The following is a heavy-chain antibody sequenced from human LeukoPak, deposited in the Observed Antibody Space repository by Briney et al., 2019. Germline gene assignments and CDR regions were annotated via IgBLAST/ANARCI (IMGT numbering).Heavy chain of an antibody. CDR2: INPNSGGT. CDR1: GYTFTAYY. D-gene: IGHD3-10*01. CDR3: ARAYGSGSSYHPDY. Sequence: ASVKVSCKASGYTFTAYYMHWVRQAPGQGLEWMGWINPNSGGTNSSQKFQDRVTLTRDTSISTAYMELGSLRSDDTAIYYCARAYGSGSSYHPDYWGQGTLVTVSS. V-gene: IGHV1-2*02. J-gene: IGHJ4*02.